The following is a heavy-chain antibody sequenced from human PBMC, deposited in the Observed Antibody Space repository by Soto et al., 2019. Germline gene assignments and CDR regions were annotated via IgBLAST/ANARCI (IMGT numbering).Heavy chain of an antibody. CDR3: AGGDYYHSSGYYFYYYTMDV. V-gene: IGHV4-59*04. CDR2: VYYGGST. Sequence: PSETLSLTCTVSGGSISSYFWSWIRQPPGKGLEWIGYVYYGGSTYYNPSLKSRVTTSVETSKSQFSLKLSSVTAADTAVYYCAGGDYYHSSGYYFYYYTMDVWGQGTTVTVSS. CDR1: GGSISSYF. J-gene: IGHJ6*02. D-gene: IGHD3-22*01.